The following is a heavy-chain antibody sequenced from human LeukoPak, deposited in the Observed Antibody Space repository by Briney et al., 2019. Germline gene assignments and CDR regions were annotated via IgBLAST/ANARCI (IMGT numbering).Heavy chain of an antibody. J-gene: IGHJ6*03. CDR3: ARGSSGYDPRVYMDV. CDR2: INPNSGGT. Sequence: ASVKVSCKASGYTFTGYYMHWVRQAPGQGLEWMGWINPNSGGTNYAQKFQGRVTMTRDTSTSTVYMELSSLRSEDTAVYYCARGSSGYDPRVYMDVWGKGTTVTIS. CDR1: GYTFTGYY. D-gene: IGHD5-12*01. V-gene: IGHV1-2*02.